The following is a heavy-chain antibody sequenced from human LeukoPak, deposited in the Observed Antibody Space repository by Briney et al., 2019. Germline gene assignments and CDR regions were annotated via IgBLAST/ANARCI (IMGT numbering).Heavy chain of an antibody. J-gene: IGHJ4*02. CDR1: GGSFSGYY. Sequence: SETLSLTCAVYGGSFSGYYWSWIRQPPGKGLEWIGEINHSGSTNYNPSLKSRVTISVDTSKNQFSLKLSSVTAADTAVYYCAIRPNGGAAAGYFDYWGQGTLVTVSS. CDR2: INHSGST. D-gene: IGHD6-13*01. CDR3: AIRPNGGAAAGYFDY. V-gene: IGHV4-34*01.